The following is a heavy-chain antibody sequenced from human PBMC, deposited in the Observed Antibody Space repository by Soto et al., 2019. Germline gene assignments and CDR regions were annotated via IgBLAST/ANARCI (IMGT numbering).Heavy chain of an antibody. CDR3: AREGYCSSTSCYYSPSSY. D-gene: IGHD2-2*01. CDR2: IYYSGNT. Sequence: QVQLQESGPGLVKPSQTLSLTCTVSGGSISSGGYYWSWIRQHPGKGLEWIGYIYYSGNTYYNPYLTSRVTISVDTSKNQFSLKLSSVTAADTAVYYCAREGYCSSTSCYYSPSSYWGQGTLVTVSS. CDR1: GGSISSGGYY. V-gene: IGHV4-31*03. J-gene: IGHJ4*02.